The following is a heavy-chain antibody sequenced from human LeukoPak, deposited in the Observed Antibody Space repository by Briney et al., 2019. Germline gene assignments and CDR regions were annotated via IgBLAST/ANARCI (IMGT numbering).Heavy chain of an antibody. D-gene: IGHD5-18*01. V-gene: IGHV4-59*01. Sequence: SETLSLTCTVSGGSISSYYWSWIRQPPGKGLEWIGYIYYSGSTNYNPSLKSRVTISVDTSKNQFSLKLSSVTAADTAVYYCARQTGGQLWSEFDYWGQGTLVTVSS. CDR3: ARQTGGQLWSEFDY. CDR2: IYYSGST. CDR1: GGSISSYY. J-gene: IGHJ4*02.